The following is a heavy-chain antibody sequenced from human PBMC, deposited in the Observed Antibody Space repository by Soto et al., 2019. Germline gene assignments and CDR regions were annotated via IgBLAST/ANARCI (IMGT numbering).Heavy chain of an antibody. D-gene: IGHD2-2*01. V-gene: IGHV1-69*06. J-gene: IGHJ4*02. CDR3: AGRCDGTNCLAHFDY. Sequence: AVKVSCKASGGAFNNYVSNWVRQAPGQGLEWMAGIIPIFGTPNYAQKFQGRVTITADKSTSTAYMELNSLRSEDTAVYYCAGRCDGTNCLAHFDYWGQGTLVTVSS. CDR2: IIPIFGTP. CDR1: GGAFNNYV.